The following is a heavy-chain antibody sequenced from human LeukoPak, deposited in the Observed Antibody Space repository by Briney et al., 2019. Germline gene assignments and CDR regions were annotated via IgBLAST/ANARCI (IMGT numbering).Heavy chain of an antibody. V-gene: IGHV4-38-2*02. CDR3: ARFIKSLDY. Sequence: SETLSLTCTVSGYSITSAYYWGWIRQSPGKGLEWIGRIYTSGSTNYNPSLKSRVTMSVDTSKNQFSLKLSSVTAADTAVYYCARFIKSLDYWGQGTLVTVSS. CDR1: GYSITSAYY. CDR2: IYTSGST. J-gene: IGHJ4*02.